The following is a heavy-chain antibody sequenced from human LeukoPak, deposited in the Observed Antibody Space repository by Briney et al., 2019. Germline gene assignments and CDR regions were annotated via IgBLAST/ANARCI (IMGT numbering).Heavy chain of an antibody. V-gene: IGHV3-21*03. D-gene: IGHD3-10*01. Sequence: GGSLRLSCAASGFIFSKYTMNWVRQAPGKGLEWVSSISSSSTYIYYADSVKGRFTISRDNAKNSLYLQMNSLRNEDTAVYYCVTYGLMILFRGVRYSDHWGQGTLVTVSS. CDR2: ISSSSTYI. CDR3: VTYGLMILFRGVRYSDH. J-gene: IGHJ4*02. CDR1: GFIFSKYT.